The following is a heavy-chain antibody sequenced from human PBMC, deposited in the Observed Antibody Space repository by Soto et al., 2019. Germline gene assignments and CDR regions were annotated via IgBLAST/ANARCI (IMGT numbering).Heavy chain of an antibody. CDR2: FIPIFVSA. J-gene: IGHJ4*02. V-gene: IGHV1-69*13. D-gene: IGHD3-10*01. CDR3: ARDVSSDTTGFRGYDL. Sequence: SVKVSCKASGYTFTSYGISWVRQAPGKGLEWMGVFIPIFVSAHYAPKFQGRITITADESTSTAYMELSGLTSEDTAIYYCARDVSSDTTGFRGYDLWGQGTQVTVSS. CDR1: GYTFTSYG.